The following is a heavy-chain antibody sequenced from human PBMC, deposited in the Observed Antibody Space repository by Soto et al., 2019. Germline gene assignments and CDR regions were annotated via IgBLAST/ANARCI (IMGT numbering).Heavy chain of an antibody. D-gene: IGHD3-3*01. Sequence: GGSLRLSCAASGFIFTRYSMNWVRQAPGKGLEWVSSISSTTNYIYYADSVKGRFTISRDNSKNTLYLQMNSLRAEDTAVYYCARDNYDFWSGYPSQWGQGTLVTVSS. CDR1: GFIFTRYS. CDR3: ARDNYDFWSGYPSQ. J-gene: IGHJ4*02. V-gene: IGHV3-21*04. CDR2: ISSTTNYI.